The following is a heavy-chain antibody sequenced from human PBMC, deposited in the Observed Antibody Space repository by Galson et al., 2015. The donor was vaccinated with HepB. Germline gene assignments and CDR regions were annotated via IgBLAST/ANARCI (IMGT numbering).Heavy chain of an antibody. CDR2: INSGNGDT. Sequence: SVKVSCKASGNTFTTNVMHWVRQAPGQGLEWVGWINSGNGDTEFAQKFQGRVSITRDASANTVYMYLSSLRSDDTAIYYCAGGGDYGDYNGLHYWGQGTLVTISS. CDR1: GNTFTTNV. D-gene: IGHD4-17*01. CDR3: AGGGDYGDYNGLHY. V-gene: IGHV1-3*01. J-gene: IGHJ4*02.